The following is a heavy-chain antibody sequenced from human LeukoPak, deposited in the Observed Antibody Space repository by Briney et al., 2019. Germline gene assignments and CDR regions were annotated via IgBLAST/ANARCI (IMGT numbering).Heavy chain of an antibody. CDR1: GYTFTGYY. CDR2: INPNSGGT. J-gene: IGHJ4*02. Sequence: GASVKVSCKASGYTFTGYYMHWVRQAPGQGLEWIGWINPNSGGTNYAQKFQGRVTMTRDTSISTAYMELSRLRSDDTAVYYCAREGVDTAMVMDYWGQGTLVTVSS. CDR3: AREGVDTAMVMDY. D-gene: IGHD5-18*01. V-gene: IGHV1-2*02.